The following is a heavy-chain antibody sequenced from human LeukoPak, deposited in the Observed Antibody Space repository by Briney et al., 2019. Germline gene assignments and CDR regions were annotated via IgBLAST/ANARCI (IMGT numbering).Heavy chain of an antibody. D-gene: IGHD1-26*01. CDR3: ARDSGSGNNDY. J-gene: IGHJ4*02. CDR2: ISVGNGNT. V-gene: IGHV1-3*01. Sequence: GASVKVSCKASGYTCTSYAIHWVRQAPGQRLEWMGWISVGNGNTKYSQNFQGRVTFISNTSATTAFMELSSLRSEDAAVYYCARDSGSGNNDYWGQGTLVTVSS. CDR1: GYTCTSYA.